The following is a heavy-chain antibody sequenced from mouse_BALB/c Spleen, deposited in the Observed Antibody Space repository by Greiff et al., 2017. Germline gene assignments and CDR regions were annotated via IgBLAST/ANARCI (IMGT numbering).Heavy chain of an antibody. Sequence: EVQLQQTGPELVKPGASVKISCKASGYSFTDYIMLWVKQSHGKSLEWIGNINPYYGSTSYNLKFKGKATLTVDKSSSTAYMQLNSLTSEDSAVYYCACYDYDETPFAYWGQGTLVTVSA. CDR2: INPYYGST. CDR3: ACYDYDETPFAY. V-gene: IGHV1-39*01. D-gene: IGHD2-4*01. CDR1: GYSFTDYI. J-gene: IGHJ3*01.